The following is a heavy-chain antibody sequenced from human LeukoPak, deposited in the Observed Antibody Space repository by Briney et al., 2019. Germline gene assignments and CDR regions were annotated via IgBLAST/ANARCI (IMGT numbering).Heavy chain of an antibody. D-gene: IGHD2-15*01. V-gene: IGHV3-30-3*01. CDR2: ISLDGNNE. Sequence: GRSLRLSCAASGFTFRNYYMHWVRQAPGKGLEWVAVISLDGNNEYYADSVKGRFTISRDNSKNTLYLQMNSLRAEDTAVYYCARDAGVVVAYNCFDPWGQGTLVTVSS. CDR3: ARDAGVVVAYNCFDP. CDR1: GFTFRNYY. J-gene: IGHJ5*02.